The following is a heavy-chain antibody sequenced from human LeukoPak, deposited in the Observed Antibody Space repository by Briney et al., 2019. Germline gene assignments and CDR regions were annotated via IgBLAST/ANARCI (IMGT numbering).Heavy chain of an antibody. D-gene: IGHD2-2*01. Sequence: SVTVSFKASGGTFIIYAISWVRQAPGQGGEWMGGIIPIFGTANYAQKFQGRVTITTDESTSTAYMELSSLRSEDTAVYYCAVYCSSTSCLNWFDPWGQGPLVTVSS. V-gene: IGHV1-69*05. J-gene: IGHJ5*02. CDR2: IIPIFGTA. CDR3: AVYCSSTSCLNWFDP. CDR1: GGTFIIYA.